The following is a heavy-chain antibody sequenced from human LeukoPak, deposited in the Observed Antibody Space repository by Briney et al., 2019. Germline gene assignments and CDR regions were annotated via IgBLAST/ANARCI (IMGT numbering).Heavy chain of an antibody. Sequence: SETLSLTCTVSGGSISYYYWSWIRQPAGKGLEWIGRIYSSGKTNYNPSLKSRVTMSVDTSKNQFSLKLRSVTAADTAVYYCARDSGSALDAFDIWGQGTMVTVSS. V-gene: IGHV4-4*07. J-gene: IGHJ3*02. CDR1: GGSISYYY. CDR2: IYSSGKT. CDR3: ARDSGSALDAFDI. D-gene: IGHD3-10*01.